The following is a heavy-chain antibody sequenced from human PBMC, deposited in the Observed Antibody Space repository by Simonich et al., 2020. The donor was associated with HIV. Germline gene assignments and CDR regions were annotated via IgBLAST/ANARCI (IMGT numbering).Heavy chain of an antibody. CDR3: ARDKRQWLVSYYYYGMDV. CDR2: IKKDGGEK. Sequence: EVQLVESGGGLVQPGGSLRLSCAASGFTFLSSWLNWDRQAHGKGGEGWENIKKDGGEKKYVESGKGRFTISRDNAKNSLYLQMNSRRAEDTAVYYCARDKRQWLVSYYYYGMDVWGQGTTVTVSS. D-gene: IGHD6-19*01. J-gene: IGHJ6*02. CDR1: GFTFLSSW. V-gene: IGHV3-7*01.